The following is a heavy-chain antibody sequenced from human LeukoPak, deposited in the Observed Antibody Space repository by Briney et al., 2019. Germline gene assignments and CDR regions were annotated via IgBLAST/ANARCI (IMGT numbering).Heavy chain of an antibody. V-gene: IGHV3-7*01. CDR1: GFTFSSYA. CDR3: ARDRWGYSYGGD. CDR2: IKEDGRQK. J-gene: IGHJ4*02. Sequence: GGSLRLSCAASGFTFSSYAMSWVRQAPGKGLEWVANIKEDGRQKYYVDSVKGRFTISRDNAKNSLYLQMNSLRAEDTAVYYCARDRWGYSYGGDWGQGTQVTVSS. D-gene: IGHD5-12*01.